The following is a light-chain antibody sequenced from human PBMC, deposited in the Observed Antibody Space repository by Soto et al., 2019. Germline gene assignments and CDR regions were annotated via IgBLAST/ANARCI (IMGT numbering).Light chain of an antibody. CDR2: EAS. J-gene: IGKJ2*01. V-gene: IGKV1-5*03. CDR3: QQYRSYSS. Sequence: GDRVTIICRAGQSISGLLAWYQKKPGKAPKLLLYEASTLESGVPSRFSGSGSGTEFTLTINSLQPDDFATYYCQQYRSYSSFGQGTRLEI. CDR1: QSISGL.